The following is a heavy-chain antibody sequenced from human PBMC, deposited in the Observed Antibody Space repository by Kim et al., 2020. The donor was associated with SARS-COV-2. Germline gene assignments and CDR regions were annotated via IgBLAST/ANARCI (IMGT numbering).Heavy chain of an antibody. J-gene: IGHJ4*02. CDR1: GFTFSGSA. V-gene: IGHV3-73*01. CDR3: ILFEALVVRPQY. CDR2: IRSKANNYAT. Sequence: GGSLRLSCAASGFTFSGSAMHWVRQASGKGLEWVGLIRSKANNYATGYAVSVKGRFTVSRDDSKNTAYMQMNSLKIEDTAVYYCILFEALVVRPQYWGQGILVTVSS. D-gene: IGHD2-15*01.